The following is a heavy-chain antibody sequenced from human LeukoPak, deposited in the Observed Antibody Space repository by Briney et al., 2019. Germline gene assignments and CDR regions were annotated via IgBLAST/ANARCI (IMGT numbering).Heavy chain of an antibody. CDR3: AIADTAMVYGMDV. CDR2: INPNSGDT. V-gene: IGHV1-2*02. Sequence: ASVKVSCKASGYTFTGYYMHWVRQAPGQGLEWMGWINPNSGDTKIAQKFQGRVTMTRDTSISTAYMELSSLRSDDTAVYYCAIADTAMVYGMDVWGQGTTVTVSS. CDR1: GYTFTGYY. J-gene: IGHJ6*02. D-gene: IGHD5-18*01.